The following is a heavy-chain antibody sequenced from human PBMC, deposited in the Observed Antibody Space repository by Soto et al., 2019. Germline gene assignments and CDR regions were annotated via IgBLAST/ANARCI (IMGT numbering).Heavy chain of an antibody. CDR2: INPSGGST. CDR3: ARDPILVGATLPYSFDY. J-gene: IGHJ4*02. D-gene: IGHD1-26*01. CDR1: GYTFTSYY. V-gene: IGHV1-46*01. Sequence: ASVKVSCKASGYTFTSYYMHWVRQAPGQGLEWMGIINPSGGSTSYAQKFQGRVTMTRDTSTSTVYMELSSLRSEDTAVYYCARDPILVGATLPYSFDYWGQGTLVTVSS.